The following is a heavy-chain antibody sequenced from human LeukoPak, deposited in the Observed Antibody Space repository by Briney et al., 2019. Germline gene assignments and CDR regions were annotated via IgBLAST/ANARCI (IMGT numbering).Heavy chain of an antibody. CDR2: IYHSGST. CDR1: GYSISSGYY. Sequence: SETLSLTCTVSGYSISSGYYWGWIRQPPGKGLEWIGSIYHSGSTNYNPSLKSRVTISVDKSKNQFSLKLSSVTAADTAVYYCASSPSWIQLWLYWGQGTLVTVSS. D-gene: IGHD5-18*01. V-gene: IGHV4-38-2*02. J-gene: IGHJ4*02. CDR3: ASSPSWIQLWLY.